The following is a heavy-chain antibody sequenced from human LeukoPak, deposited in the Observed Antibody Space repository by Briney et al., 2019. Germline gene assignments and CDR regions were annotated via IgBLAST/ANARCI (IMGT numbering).Heavy chain of an antibody. J-gene: IGHJ4*02. CDR3: ARGGIVVVIRHGYDY. D-gene: IGHD3-22*01. CDR2: INPSGGST. Sequence: ASVKVSCKASGYTFTSYYMHWVRQAPGQGLEWMGIINPSGGSTSYAQKFQGRVTMTRYTSTSTVYMELSSLRSEDTAVYYCARGGIVVVIRHGYDYWGQGTLVTVSS. CDR1: GYTFTSYY. V-gene: IGHV1-46*01.